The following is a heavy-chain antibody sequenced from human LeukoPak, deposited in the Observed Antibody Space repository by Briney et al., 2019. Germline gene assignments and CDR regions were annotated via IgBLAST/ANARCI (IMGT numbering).Heavy chain of an antibody. V-gene: IGHV4-4*07. CDR1: RGSTSTYY. D-gene: IGHD3-22*01. CDR3: ARGGGYFLIDAFDI. CDR2: IYPSGNT. Sequence: PSETLSLTCTVSRGSTSTYYWSWIRQPAGKGLEWIGRIYPSGNTNFNPSLKSRVTISVDTSKNQFSLKLSSVTAADTAVYYCARGGGYFLIDAFDIWGLGTMVTVSS. J-gene: IGHJ3*02.